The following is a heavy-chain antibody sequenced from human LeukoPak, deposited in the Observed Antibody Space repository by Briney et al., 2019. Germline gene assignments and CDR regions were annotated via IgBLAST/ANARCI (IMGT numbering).Heavy chain of an antibody. Sequence: GGSLRLSCAASRFTVSSNYMSWVRQAPGKGLEWVSVIYSGGSTHYADSVKGRFTISRDNSKNTLYLQMNSLRAEDTAVYYCARGPRYSYGFSCFDYWGQGTLVTVSS. CDR1: RFTVSSNY. CDR2: IYSGGST. V-gene: IGHV3-66*01. D-gene: IGHD5-18*01. CDR3: ARGPRYSYGFSCFDY. J-gene: IGHJ4*02.